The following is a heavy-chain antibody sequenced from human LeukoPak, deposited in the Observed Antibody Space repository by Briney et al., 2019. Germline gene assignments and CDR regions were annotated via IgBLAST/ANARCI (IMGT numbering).Heavy chain of an antibody. CDR1: GYSISTGYY. D-gene: IGHD6-6*01. V-gene: IGHV4-61*01. J-gene: IGHJ4*02. Sequence: PSETLSLTCTVSGYSISTGYYWDWIRQPPGKGLEWIGYIYYSGSTNYNPSLKSRVTISVDTSKNQFSLKLSSVTAADTAVYYCARLQYSSSSANFDYWGQGTLVTVSS. CDR3: ARLQYSSSSANFDY. CDR2: IYYSGST.